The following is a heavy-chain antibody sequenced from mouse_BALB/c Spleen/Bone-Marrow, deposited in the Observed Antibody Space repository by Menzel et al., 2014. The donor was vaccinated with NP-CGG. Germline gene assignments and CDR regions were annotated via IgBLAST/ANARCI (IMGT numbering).Heavy chain of an antibody. CDR2: IWSGGST. V-gene: IGHV2-2*02. CDR3: ARNPVGRNYFDY. J-gene: IGHJ2*01. D-gene: IGHD4-1*01. Sequence: QVQLQQSGPGLVQPSQSLSITCTVSGFSFPNYGVHWVRQSPGKGLEWLGVIWSGGSTDYNAAFISRLSISKDNSKSXVFFKMNSLQVNDTAIYYCARNPVGRNYFDYRGQGTTLTVSS. CDR1: GFSFPNYG.